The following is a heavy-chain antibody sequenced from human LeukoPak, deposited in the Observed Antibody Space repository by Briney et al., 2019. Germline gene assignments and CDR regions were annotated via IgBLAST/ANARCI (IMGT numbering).Heavy chain of an antibody. D-gene: IGHD3-22*01. CDR1: GFTFSSYW. V-gene: IGHV3-30*02. Sequence: PGGSLRLSCAASGFTFSSYWMSWVRQAPGKGLEWVTFIRYDGSNKYYADSVKGRFTISRDNSKNTLNLHMNSLRAEDTAVYYCAKDPTHYRVWDYYETIGLSYWGQGTLVTVSS. CDR3: AKDPTHYRVWDYYETIGLSY. CDR2: IRYDGSNK. J-gene: IGHJ4*02.